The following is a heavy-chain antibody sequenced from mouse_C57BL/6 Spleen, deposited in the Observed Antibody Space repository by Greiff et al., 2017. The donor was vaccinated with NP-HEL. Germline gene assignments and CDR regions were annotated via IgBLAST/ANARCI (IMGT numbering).Heavy chain of an antibody. V-gene: IGHV1-7*01. CDR2: INPSSGYT. J-gene: IGHJ2*01. D-gene: IGHD1-1*01. CDR1: GYTFTSYW. Sequence: VKLQQSGAELAKPGASVTLSCKASGYTFTSYWMHWVKQRPGRGLQWIGYINPSSGYTKYNQKFKDKATLTADKSSSTAYMQLSSLTYEDSAVYYCARSPITTVVATDYWGQGTTLTVSS. CDR3: ARSPITTVVATDY.